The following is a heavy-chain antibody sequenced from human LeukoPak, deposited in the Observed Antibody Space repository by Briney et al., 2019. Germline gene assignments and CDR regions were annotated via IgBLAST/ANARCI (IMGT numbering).Heavy chain of an antibody. V-gene: IGHV3-53*01. Sequence: GSLRLSCAASGFTVSSNYMSWVRQAPGKGLEWVSVTYSGGSTYYADSVKGRFTISRDNSKNTLYLQMNSLRAEDTAVYYCARDPSNYYDSSGYYDYWGQGTLVTVSS. J-gene: IGHJ4*02. D-gene: IGHD3-22*01. CDR3: ARDPSNYYDSSGYYDY. CDR1: GFTVSSNY. CDR2: TYSGGST.